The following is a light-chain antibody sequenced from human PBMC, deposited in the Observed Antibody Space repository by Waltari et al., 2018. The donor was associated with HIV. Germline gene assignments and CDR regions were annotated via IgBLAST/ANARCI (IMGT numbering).Light chain of an antibody. Sequence: DIQLTQSPSFLSASVGDRVTITCRASQGISSYLAWYQQKPGKAPKLLIYAASTLQSALPSRFSGSGSGTEFTLTISSLQPEDFATYYCQQLNSYPYTFGQGTKLEIK. CDR1: QGISSY. J-gene: IGKJ2*01. V-gene: IGKV1-9*01. CDR2: AAS. CDR3: QQLNSYPYT.